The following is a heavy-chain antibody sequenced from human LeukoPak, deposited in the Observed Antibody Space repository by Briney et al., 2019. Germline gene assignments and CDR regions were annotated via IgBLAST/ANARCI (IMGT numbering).Heavy chain of an antibody. CDR1: GGSISSGSYY. CDR2: IYTGGST. D-gene: IGHD6-19*01. V-gene: IGHV4-61*02. J-gene: IGHJ4*02. Sequence: SETLSLTCTVSGGSISSGSYYWSWIRQPAGKGLEWIGRIYTGGSTNYNPSLKSRVTISVDTSKNQFSLKLSSVTAADTAVYYCARVSSIAVAGETDYWGQGTLVTVSS. CDR3: ARVSSIAVAGETDY.